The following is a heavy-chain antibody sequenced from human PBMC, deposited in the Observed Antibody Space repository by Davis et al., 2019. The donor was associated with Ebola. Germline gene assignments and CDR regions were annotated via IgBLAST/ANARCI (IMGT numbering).Heavy chain of an antibody. CDR2: ISSSGSTI. D-gene: IGHD4-17*01. CDR3: ANYGDYEGYYDYGMDV. V-gene: IGHV3-48*03. J-gene: IGHJ6*02. Sequence: GESLKISCAASGFTFSSYEMNWVRQAPGKGLEWVSYISSSGSTIYYADSVKGRFTISRDNAKNSLYLQMNSLRAEETAVYYCANYGDYEGYYDYGMDVWGQGTTVTVSS. CDR1: GFTFSSYE.